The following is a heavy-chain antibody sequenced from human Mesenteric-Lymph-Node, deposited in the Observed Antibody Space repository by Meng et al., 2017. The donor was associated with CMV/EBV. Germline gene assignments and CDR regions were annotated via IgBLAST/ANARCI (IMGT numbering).Heavy chain of an antibody. J-gene: IGHJ6*02. CDR1: GFSFSTYW. CDR2: IKQDGSEK. D-gene: IGHD2-2*02. Sequence: GESLKISCVASGFSFSTYWMSWVRQAPGKGLEWVANIKQDGSEKYYAHSVKGRFTISRDNAKNSLYLQMNSLRAEDTAVYYCARDKACSSTSCYSPYYYGMDVWGQGTTVTVSS. CDR3: ARDKACSSTSCYSPYYYGMDV. V-gene: IGHV3-7*01.